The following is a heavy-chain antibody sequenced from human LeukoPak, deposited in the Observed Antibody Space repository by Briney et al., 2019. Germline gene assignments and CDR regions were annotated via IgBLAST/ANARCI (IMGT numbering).Heavy chain of an antibody. CDR1: GYSFTSYW. V-gene: IGHV5-51*01. D-gene: IGHD6-19*01. CDR2: IYPGDSDT. Sequence: GESLQISCKGSGYSFTSYWIGWVRQMPGKGLEWMGIIYPGDSDTRYSPSFQGQVTISADKSISTAYLQWSSLKASDTAMYYCGMGGGSSSGWYEVDYWGQGTLVTVSS. J-gene: IGHJ4*02. CDR3: GMGGGSSSGWYEVDY.